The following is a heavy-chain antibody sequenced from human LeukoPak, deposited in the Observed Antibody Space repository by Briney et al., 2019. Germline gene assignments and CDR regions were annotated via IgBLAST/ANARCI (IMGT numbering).Heavy chain of an antibody. Sequence: GGSLRLSCAASGFTFGNYAMTWVRQAPGRGLEWVSTISGGGGTTHYADSVKGRFIISRDNSKNTLSLQMNSLRAEDTAVYYCARGHSSGWYYFDYWGQGTLVTVSS. J-gene: IGHJ4*02. V-gene: IGHV3-23*01. CDR1: GFTFGNYA. D-gene: IGHD6-19*01. CDR2: ISGGGGTT. CDR3: ARGHSSGWYYFDY.